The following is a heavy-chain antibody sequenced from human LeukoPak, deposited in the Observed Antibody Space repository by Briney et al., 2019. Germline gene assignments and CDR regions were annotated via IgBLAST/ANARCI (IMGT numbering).Heavy chain of an antibody. Sequence: KSSETLSLTCAVYGGSFSGYYWSWIRQPAGKGLEWIGRIYTSGSTNYNPPLKSRVTMSVDTSKNQFSLRLSSVTAADTAVDYCARDGAPGELNYDYWGQGTLVTVSS. CDR1: GGSFSGYY. J-gene: IGHJ4*02. D-gene: IGHD3-10*01. CDR2: IYTSGST. V-gene: IGHV4-4*07. CDR3: ARDGAPGELNYDY.